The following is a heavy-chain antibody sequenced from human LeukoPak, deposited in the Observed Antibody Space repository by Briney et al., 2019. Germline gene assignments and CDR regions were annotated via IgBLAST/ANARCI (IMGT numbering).Heavy chain of an antibody. D-gene: IGHD3-10*01. CDR3: ARETMVRFDP. V-gene: IGHV4-38-2*02. CDR2: IYHSGST. CDR1: GYSISSGYY. J-gene: IGHJ5*02. Sequence: SETLSLTCTVSGYSISSGYYWGWIRQPPGKGLEWIGSIYHSGSTYYNPSLKSRVTISVDTSKNQFSLKLSSVTAADTAVYYCARETMVRFDPWGQGTLVTASS.